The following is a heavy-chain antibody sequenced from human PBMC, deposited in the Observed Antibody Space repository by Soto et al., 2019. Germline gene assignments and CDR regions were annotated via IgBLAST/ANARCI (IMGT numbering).Heavy chain of an antibody. CDR2: TYYMSKCYR. J-gene: IGHJ5*02. CDR1: GDSVSSNSAA. CDR3: ARGPSPLAP. V-gene: IGHV6-1*01. Sequence: SQPLSITCAISGDSVSSNSAAWNWIRQSPARGLECLGRTYYMSKCYRYYGPSVKSRITIKPDTPKNQFSLQLNSVPPEDTAVYYCARGPSPLAPWGQEILVTVSS.